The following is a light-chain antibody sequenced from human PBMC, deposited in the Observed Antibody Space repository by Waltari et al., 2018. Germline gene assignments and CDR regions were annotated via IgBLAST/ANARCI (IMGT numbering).Light chain of an antibody. CDR3: CSYAGSGTYV. V-gene: IGLV2-23*02. Sequence: QSALTQPASVSGPPGQSFTISSPATTSDVGNYNLVSWYQHHPVKAPKLMICEVIKRPSGVSNRFSGSKSGNTASLTISGLQAEDEADYYCCSYAGSGTYVFGTGTKVTVL. CDR1: TSDVGNYNL. J-gene: IGLJ1*01. CDR2: EVI.